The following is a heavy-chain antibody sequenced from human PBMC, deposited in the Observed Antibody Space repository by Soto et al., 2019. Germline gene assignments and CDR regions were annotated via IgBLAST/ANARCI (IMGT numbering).Heavy chain of an antibody. CDR2: ITATDGNT. CDR1: GFNFKAYA. CDR3: AKDEGTSSTVFDY. Sequence: GGSLRLSCVASGFNFKAYAMGWVRQAPGKGLEWVSSITATDGNTYYADSVRGRFTISRDNSRNFLFLQMNGLRPEDSALYYCAKDEGTSSTVFDYWGQGTLVTVSS. J-gene: IGHJ4*02. D-gene: IGHD4-4*01. V-gene: IGHV3-23*01.